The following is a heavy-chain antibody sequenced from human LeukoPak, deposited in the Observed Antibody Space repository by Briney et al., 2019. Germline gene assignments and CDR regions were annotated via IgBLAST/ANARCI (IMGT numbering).Heavy chain of an antibody. CDR1: GFTFNNYA. V-gene: IGHV3-23*01. CDR3: AKSNGYGLIDI. Sequence: GGSLRLSCAASGFTFNNYAMSWVRQAPGKGLEWVSAISGSGGSTYYADSVKGRFTISRDISKNTLYLQMNSPRAEDTAVYYCAKSNGYGLIDIWGQGTMVTVSS. J-gene: IGHJ3*02. CDR2: ISGSGGST. D-gene: IGHD3-22*01.